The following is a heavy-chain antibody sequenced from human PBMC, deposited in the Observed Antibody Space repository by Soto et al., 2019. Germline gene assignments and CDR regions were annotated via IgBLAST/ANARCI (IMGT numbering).Heavy chain of an antibody. CDR2: ISGSGGST. Sequence: GGSLRLSCAASGFTFSSYAMSWVRQAPGKGLEWISAISGSGGSTYYADSVKGRFTISRDNSKNTLYLQMNSLRAEDTAVYYCAKTTHMIVVVTGFDYWGQGTLVTVSS. V-gene: IGHV3-23*01. CDR1: GFTFSSYA. J-gene: IGHJ4*02. CDR3: AKTTHMIVVVTGFDY. D-gene: IGHD3-22*01.